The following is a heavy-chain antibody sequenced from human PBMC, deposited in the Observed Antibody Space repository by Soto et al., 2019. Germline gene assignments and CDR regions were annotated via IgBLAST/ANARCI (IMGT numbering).Heavy chain of an antibody. CDR1: GFTFSSYE. J-gene: IGHJ6*02. V-gene: IGHV3-48*03. Sequence: EVQLVGSGGTSVQPGGSLRLSCAASGFTFSSYEMHWVRQAPGKGLEWVSYISSSGFNIKYADSVKGRFTISRDNAKNSLYLQMNSLRVEDTAVYYCARDGYYYYAMDVWGQGTTVTVS. CDR3: ARDGYYYYAMDV. CDR2: ISSSGFNI.